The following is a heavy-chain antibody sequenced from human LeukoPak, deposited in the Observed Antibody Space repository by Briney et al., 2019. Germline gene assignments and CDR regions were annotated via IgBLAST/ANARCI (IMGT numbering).Heavy chain of an antibody. Sequence: GGSLRLSCAASGFTFSDYWMSWVRQAPGKGLEWVANIRQDGSEKYCVDFVRGRFTISRDNAKNSLYLQMNSLRAEDTAVYYCARRYFDYWGQGTLVTVSS. J-gene: IGHJ4*02. CDR1: GFTFSDYW. CDR3: ARRYFDY. V-gene: IGHV3-7*01. CDR2: IRQDGSEK.